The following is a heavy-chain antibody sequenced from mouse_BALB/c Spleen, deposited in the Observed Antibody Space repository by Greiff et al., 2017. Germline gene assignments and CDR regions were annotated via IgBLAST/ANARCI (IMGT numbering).Heavy chain of an antibody. CDR2: ISSGGGST. Sequence: EVKLVESGGGLVKPGGSLKLSCAASGFAFSSYDMSWVRQTPEKRLEWVAYISSGGGSTYYPDTVKGRFTISRDNAKNTLYLQMSSLKSEDTAMYYCARHAEIYYYAMDYWGQGTSVTVSS. CDR1: GFAFSSYD. V-gene: IGHV5-12-1*01. J-gene: IGHJ4*01. CDR3: ARHAEIYYYAMDY.